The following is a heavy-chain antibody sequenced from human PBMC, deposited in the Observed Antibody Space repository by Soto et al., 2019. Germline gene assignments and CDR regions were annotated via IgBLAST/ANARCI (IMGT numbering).Heavy chain of an antibody. CDR1: GYSFTSHD. V-gene: IGHV1-8*01. Sequence: QVQLVQSGAEVKKPGASVKVSCKASGYSFTSHDINWVRQATGQGLEWMGWMNPYTGNTGYAQKFQGRVSMTTNTSVSTAYMELSSLRSEDTALYYCTRGPSGTHKNPYYYYIDVWGKGTTVTVSS. CDR3: TRGPSGTHKNPYYYYIDV. CDR2: MNPYTGNT. J-gene: IGHJ6*03. D-gene: IGHD6-6*01.